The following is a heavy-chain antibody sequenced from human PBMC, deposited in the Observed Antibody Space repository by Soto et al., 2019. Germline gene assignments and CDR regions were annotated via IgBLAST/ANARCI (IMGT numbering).Heavy chain of an antibody. D-gene: IGHD3-3*02. CDR1: GFTFSSYS. V-gene: IGHV3-21*01. Sequence: GGSLRLSCAASGFTFSSYSMNWVRQAPGKGLEWISSISSSSSYIYYADSVKGRFTISRDNAKNSLYLQMNSLRAEDTAVYYCARGAPFYPFDYWGQGTPVTVSS. CDR3: ARGAPFYPFDY. J-gene: IGHJ4*02. CDR2: ISSSSSYI.